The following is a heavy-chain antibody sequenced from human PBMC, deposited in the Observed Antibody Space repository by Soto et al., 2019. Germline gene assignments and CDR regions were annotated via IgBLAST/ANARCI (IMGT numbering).Heavy chain of an antibody. CDR1: GFSLSTSGVG. CDR2: IYWDDDK. J-gene: IGHJ4*02. Sequence: QITLKESGPTLVKPTQTLTLTCTFSGFSLSTSGVGVGWIRQPPGKALEWLALIYWDDDKRYSPSLKSRLTITKDTSQNHVVLKMTNMDPVDTATYYCAHRRLEYSSSWSYYFDYWGQGTLVTVSS. CDR3: AHRRLEYSSSWSYYFDY. V-gene: IGHV2-5*02. D-gene: IGHD6-13*01.